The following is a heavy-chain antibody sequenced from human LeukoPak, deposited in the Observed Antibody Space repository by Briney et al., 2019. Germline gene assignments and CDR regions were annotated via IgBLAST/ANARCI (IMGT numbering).Heavy chain of an antibody. V-gene: IGHV3-30*02. CDR3: AKTSDQLLYSKLDF. D-gene: IGHD2-2*02. CDR2: IQYDGSYK. CDR1: GFAFSFFG. J-gene: IGHJ4*02. Sequence: PGGSLRLSCGTSGFAFSFFGMHWVRQAPGKGLEWVAFIQYDGSYKFYADSVQGRFSISRDNSKNTLFLHMNSLATEDTAVHYCAKTSDQLLYSKLDFWGQGTLVTVSS.